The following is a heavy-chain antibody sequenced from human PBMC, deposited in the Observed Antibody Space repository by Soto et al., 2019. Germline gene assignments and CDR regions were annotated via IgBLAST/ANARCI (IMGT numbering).Heavy chain of an antibody. J-gene: IGHJ4*02. V-gene: IGHV3-23*01. D-gene: IGHD3-22*01. CDR2: ISGSGGST. CDR3: AKRTEVYYDSNFDY. Sequence: GGSLRLSCAASGFTFSSYAMSWVRQAPGRGLEWVSAISGSGGSTYYADSVKGRFTISRDNSKNTLYLQMNSLRAEDTAVYYCAKRTEVYYDSNFDYWGQGTLVTVSS. CDR1: GFTFSSYA.